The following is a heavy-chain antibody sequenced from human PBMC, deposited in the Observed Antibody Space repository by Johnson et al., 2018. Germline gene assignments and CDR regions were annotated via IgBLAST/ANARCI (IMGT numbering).Heavy chain of an antibody. CDR1: GYTFSSYD. J-gene: IGHJ3*02. CDR3: ARGYYYDSSGYYYDAFDI. Sequence: QVQLVQSGAEVKKPGASVKVSCKASGYTFSSYDINWVRQATGQGLEWMGWMNPNSGNTGYAQKFQGSVTMTRNTSISTAYMELSSLRSEDTPGYYCARGYYYDSSGYYYDAFDIWGQGTMVTVSS. V-gene: IGHV1-8*01. CDR2: MNPNSGNT. D-gene: IGHD3-22*01.